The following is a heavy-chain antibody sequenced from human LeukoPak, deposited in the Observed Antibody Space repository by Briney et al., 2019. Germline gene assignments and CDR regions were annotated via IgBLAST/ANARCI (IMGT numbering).Heavy chain of an antibody. V-gene: IGHV5-51*01. CDR3: ARQGQARYFDW. CDR2: IYPGDSDT. Sequence: GESLKISCKGSGYSLTSYWIGWVRQMPGKGLEWMGIIYPGDSDTRYSPSFEGQVTISADKSISTAYLQWSSLKASDTAMYYCARQGQARYFDWYGQGTLVTVSS. CDR1: GYSLTSYW. J-gene: IGHJ4*02.